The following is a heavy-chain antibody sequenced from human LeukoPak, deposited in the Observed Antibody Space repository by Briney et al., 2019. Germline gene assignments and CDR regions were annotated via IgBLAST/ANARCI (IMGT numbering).Heavy chain of an antibody. CDR1: GYTLTELS. Sequence: ASVKVSCKVSGYTLTELSMHWVRQAPGNGLEWMGGFDPEDGETIYAQKFQGRVTMTEDTSTDTAYMELSSLRSEDTAVYYCATGVWFRELLYGTQLGFDPWGQGTLVTVSS. D-gene: IGHD3-10*01. V-gene: IGHV1-24*01. CDR3: ATGVWFRELLYGTQLGFDP. CDR2: FDPEDGET. J-gene: IGHJ5*01.